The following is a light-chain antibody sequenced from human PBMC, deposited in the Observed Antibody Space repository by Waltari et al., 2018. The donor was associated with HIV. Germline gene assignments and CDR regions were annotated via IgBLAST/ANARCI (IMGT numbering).Light chain of an antibody. V-gene: IGLV2-14*01. CDR3: SSYTSSSTLV. Sequence: QSALTPPASVSGSPGQSITISCTGTSSDVGGYNYVSWYQQHPGKAPNLMIYEVSNRPAGVSNRFSGAKSGNTAFLTIAGLQAEDEADYYCSSYTSSSTLVFGTGTKVTVL. J-gene: IGLJ1*01. CDR2: EVS. CDR1: SSDVGGYNY.